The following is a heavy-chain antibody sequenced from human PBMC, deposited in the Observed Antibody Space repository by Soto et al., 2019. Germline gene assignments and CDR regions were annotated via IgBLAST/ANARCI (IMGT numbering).Heavy chain of an antibody. V-gene: IGHV1-2*02. Sequence: VASVKVSCKASGFPFTGYYIHWLRQAPGQGLEWMGWINAHSGGTEYAQKFQGRVTLTRDTSIATAYLTLTSLTSDDTALYYCAKDLTRQLAYWLDPWGQGTQVT. CDR2: INAHSGGT. J-gene: IGHJ5*02. D-gene: IGHD6-6*01. CDR3: AKDLTRQLAYWLDP. CDR1: GFPFTGYY.